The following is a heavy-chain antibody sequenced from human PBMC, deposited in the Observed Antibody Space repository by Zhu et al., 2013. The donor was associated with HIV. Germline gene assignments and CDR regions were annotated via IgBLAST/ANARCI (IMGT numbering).Heavy chain of an antibody. V-gene: IGHV1-69*01. D-gene: IGHD6-19*01. CDR1: GGTFSSYA. J-gene: IGHJ2*01. CDR2: IIPLFGTA. CDR3: ARGGEVAATGGYWYFDL. Sequence: QVQLVQSGAEVKKPGSSVRVSCKASGGTFSSYAISWVRQAPGQGLEWMGGIIPLFGTANYAQKFQDRVTITADESTSTAYMELSSLRSEDTAVYYCARGGEVAATGGYWYFDLWGRGTLVTVSS.